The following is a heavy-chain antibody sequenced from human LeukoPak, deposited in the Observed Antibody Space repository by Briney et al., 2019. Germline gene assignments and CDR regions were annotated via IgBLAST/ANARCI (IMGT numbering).Heavy chain of an antibody. CDR3: ARSYYGGNSEQYY. V-gene: IGHV7-4-1*02. J-gene: IGHJ4*02. Sequence: VASVTVSCKASGYTFTSYAMNWVRQAPGQGLEWMGWINTNTGNPTYAQGFTGRFVFSLDTSVSTAYLQISSLKAEDTAVYHCARSYYGGNSEQYYWGQGTLVTVSS. D-gene: IGHD4-23*01. CDR2: INTNTGNP. CDR1: GYTFTSYA.